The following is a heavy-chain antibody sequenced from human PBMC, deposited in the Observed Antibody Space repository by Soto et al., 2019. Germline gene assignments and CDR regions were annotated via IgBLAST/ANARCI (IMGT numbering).Heavy chain of an antibody. CDR3: ARDSPIGSTYSGYDAIDS. J-gene: IGHJ4*02. CDR1: GGTFSTST. CDR2: TIPILDVA. D-gene: IGHD5-12*01. V-gene: IGHV1-69*08. Sequence: QVQLVQSGAEVKKPGYSVKVSCKASGGTFSTSTFTWVRQAPGQGLEWMGRTIPILDVADFAQDLQGRVTITADKSTSTAYMELTSLTSKDTAVYYCARDSPIGSTYSGYDAIDSWGQGTLVTVSS.